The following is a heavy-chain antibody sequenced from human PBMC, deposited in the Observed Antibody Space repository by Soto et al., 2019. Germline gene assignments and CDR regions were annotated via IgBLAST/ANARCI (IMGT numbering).Heavy chain of an antibody. CDR1: GFTFSTYD. Sequence: GGSLRLSCAASGFTFSTYDMRWVRQATGTGLEWVSAIGTAGDPYYPGSVKGRFTISRENAKNSLYLQMNSLRAGDTAVYFCARDREPWIEWQDAGRDFDDWGKETLVTVS. V-gene: IGHV3-13*05. CDR2: IGTAGDP. J-gene: IGHJ4*02. CDR3: ARDREPWIEWQDAGRDFDD. D-gene: IGHD5-12*01.